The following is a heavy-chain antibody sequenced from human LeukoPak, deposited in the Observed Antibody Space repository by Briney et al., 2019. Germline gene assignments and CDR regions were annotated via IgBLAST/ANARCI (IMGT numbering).Heavy chain of an antibody. CDR2: IYPGDSDT. CDR3: ARQNYDFWSGYDYNWFDP. Sequence: GESLKISCKGSGYSFTSYWIGWVRQMPGKGLEWMGIIYPGDSDTRYSPSFQGQVTISADKSISTAYLQWSSLKASDTAMYYCARQNYDFWSGYDYNWFDPWGQGTLVTVSS. J-gene: IGHJ5*02. D-gene: IGHD3-3*01. CDR1: GYSFTSYW. V-gene: IGHV5-51*01.